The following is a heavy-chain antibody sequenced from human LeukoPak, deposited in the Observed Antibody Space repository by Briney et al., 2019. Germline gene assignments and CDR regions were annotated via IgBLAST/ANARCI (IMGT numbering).Heavy chain of an antibody. CDR3: ARDHNSGSYLFDY. CDR2: ISAYNGNT. Sequence: ASVKASCKASGYTFTSYGISWVRQAPGQGLEWMGWISAYNGNTNYAQKLQGRVTMTTDTSTSTAYIELRSLRSDDTAVYYCARDHNSGSYLFDYWGQGTLVTVSS. J-gene: IGHJ4*02. CDR1: GYTFTSYG. V-gene: IGHV1-18*01. D-gene: IGHD1-26*01.